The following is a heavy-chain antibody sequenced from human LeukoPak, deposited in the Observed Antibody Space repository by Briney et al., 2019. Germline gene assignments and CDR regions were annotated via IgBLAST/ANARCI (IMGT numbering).Heavy chain of an antibody. V-gene: IGHV4-39*01. CDR3: ASHQWHYYYYMGV. CDR1: GDSISSGSDY. Sequence: PSETLSLTCTISGDSISSGSDYWGWIRQPPGKGPQWIGTIFYSGTTYNPSLESRVTTSVDTSKNQFSLRLSSLTAADPAVYYCASHQWHYYYYMGVWGKGSTVTVSS. J-gene: IGHJ6*03. CDR2: IFYSGTT. D-gene: IGHD6-19*01.